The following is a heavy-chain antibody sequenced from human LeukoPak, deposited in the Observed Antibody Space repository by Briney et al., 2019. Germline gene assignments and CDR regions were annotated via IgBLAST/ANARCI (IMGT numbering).Heavy chain of an antibody. J-gene: IGHJ4*02. Sequence: PSETLSLTCAVSGGSISSGGYSWSWIRQPPGKGLEWIGYIYHGGSTYYNPSLKSRVTISVDRSKNQFSLKLSSVTAADTAVYYCARATGFGGQIDYWGQGTLVTVSS. V-gene: IGHV4-30-2*01. D-gene: IGHD3-10*01. CDR2: IYHGGST. CDR3: ARATGFGGQIDY. CDR1: GGSISSGGYS.